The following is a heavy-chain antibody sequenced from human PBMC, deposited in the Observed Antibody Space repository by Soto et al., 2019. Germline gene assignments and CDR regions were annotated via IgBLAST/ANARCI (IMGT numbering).Heavy chain of an antibody. CDR3: AHRYGGNFYRCYFDF. J-gene: IGHJ4*02. Sequence: QITLEESGPTLVKPTQTLTLTCTFSGFSLSTSGAGVGWIRQPAGKALEWLALISWKDDKRYNPCLKSRLSSTKDTSKSQVVLTMTNADPVDTATYFCAHRYGGNFYRCYFDFWGQGTLVTVSS. CDR1: GFSLSTSGAG. V-gene: IGHV2-5*01. D-gene: IGHD4-17*01. CDR2: ISWKDDK.